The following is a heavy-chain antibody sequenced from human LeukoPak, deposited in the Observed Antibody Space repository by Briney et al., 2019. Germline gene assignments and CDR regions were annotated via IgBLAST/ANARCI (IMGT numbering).Heavy chain of an antibody. CDR2: VYYSGST. J-gene: IGHJ4*02. D-gene: IGHD5-18*01. CDR3: SASKQLWLRGLFDY. V-gene: IGHV4-59*01. Sequence: PSETLSLTCSVSGDSISTYYWSWIRQPPGKGLEWIGDVYYSGSTDYHPSLKSRVTISVDTSKNQFSLNLNSVTAADTAVYYCSASKQLWLRGLFDYWGQGTLVTVS. CDR1: GDSISTYY.